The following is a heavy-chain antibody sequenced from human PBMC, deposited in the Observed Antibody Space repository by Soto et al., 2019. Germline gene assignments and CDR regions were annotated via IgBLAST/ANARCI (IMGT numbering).Heavy chain of an antibody. CDR3: ARFSSLLQPFDF. J-gene: IGHJ4*02. CDR2: IVPRDTDT. Sequence: AEAQKISCQPAGYTFTNDWIGWVRQNRGGCLGWVGLIVPRDTDTRYSPPCECQVTISADSSIGTAYLQWRSPEASDTAIYCCARFSSLLQPFDFWGQGTPVTVSS. D-gene: IGHD4-4*01. V-gene: IGHV5-51*01. CDR1: GYTFTNDW.